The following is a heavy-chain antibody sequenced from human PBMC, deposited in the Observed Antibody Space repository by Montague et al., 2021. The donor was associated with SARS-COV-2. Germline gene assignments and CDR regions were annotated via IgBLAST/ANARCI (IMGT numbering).Heavy chain of an antibody. Sequence: RLAWSASGFTFSSYEMNWVRQAPGKGLEWLSSISYSGGITNYADSVRGRFTISRDFAKNSLYLQMNSLRAEDTAVYYCVREGSGWFFDYWGLGALVTVSS. J-gene: IGHJ4*02. CDR2: ISYSGGIT. V-gene: IGHV3-48*03. D-gene: IGHD2-15*01. CDR1: GFTFSSYE. CDR3: VREGSGWFFDY.